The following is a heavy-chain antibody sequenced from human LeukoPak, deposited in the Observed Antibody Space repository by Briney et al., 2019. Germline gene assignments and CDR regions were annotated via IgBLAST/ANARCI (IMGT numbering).Heavy chain of an antibody. CDR1: GYSISSGYY. V-gene: IGHV4-38-2*01. Sequence: PSETLSPTCAVSGYSISSGYYWGWIRQPPGKGLEWIGSIYHSGSTYYNPSLKSRVTISVGTSKNQFSLKLSSVTAADTAVYYCARRALNFSYFDYWGQGTLVTVSS. J-gene: IGHJ4*02. CDR3: ARRALNFSYFDY. CDR2: IYHSGST.